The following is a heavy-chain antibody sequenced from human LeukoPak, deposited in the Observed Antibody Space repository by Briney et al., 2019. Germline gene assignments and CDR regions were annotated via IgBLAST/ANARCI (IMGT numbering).Heavy chain of an antibody. J-gene: IGHJ3*02. D-gene: IGHD5-24*01. Sequence: SETLSLTCTVSGGSISSYYWSWIRQPPGKGLEWIGYLYYSGSINYNPSLKSRVTISVDTSKNQLSQMLRSVTAADTAIYYCAKAARSRLQLPDAFDIWGQGTMVTVSS. CDR3: AKAARSRLQLPDAFDI. V-gene: IGHV4-59*01. CDR1: GGSISSYY. CDR2: LYYSGSI.